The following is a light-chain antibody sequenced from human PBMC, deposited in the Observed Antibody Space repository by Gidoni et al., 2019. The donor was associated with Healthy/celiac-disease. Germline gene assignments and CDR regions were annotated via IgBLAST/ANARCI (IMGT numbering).Light chain of an antibody. CDR1: QGISSY. J-gene: IGKJ4*01. Sequence: DIQLTQSPSFLSASVGDRVTITCRASQGISSYLAWYQQKPGKDPKLLIYAASTLQSGVPSRCSGSGSGTEFTLTISSLQPEDFATYYCQQLNSYPQTCGGGTKVEIK. CDR2: AAS. V-gene: IGKV1-9*01. CDR3: QQLNSYPQT.